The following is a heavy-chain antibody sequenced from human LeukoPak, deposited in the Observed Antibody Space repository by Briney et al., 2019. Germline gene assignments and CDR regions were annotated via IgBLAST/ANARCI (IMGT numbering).Heavy chain of an antibody. V-gene: IGHV4-4*07. CDR2: IYTSGST. CDR3: ARIHPGIAAAGTFQSFGLGSVAGTDWGMDV. CDR1: GGSISSYY. J-gene: IGHJ6*02. D-gene: IGHD6-13*01. Sequence: SETLSLTCTVSGGSISSYYWSWIRQPAGKGLEWIGRIYTSGSTNYNPSLKSRVTMSVDTSKNQFSLKLSSVTAADTAVYYCARIHPGIAAAGTFQSFGLGSVAGTDWGMDVWGQGATVTVSS.